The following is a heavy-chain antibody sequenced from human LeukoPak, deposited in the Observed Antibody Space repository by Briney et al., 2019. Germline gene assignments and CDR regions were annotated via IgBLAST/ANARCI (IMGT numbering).Heavy chain of an antibody. J-gene: IGHJ6*03. Sequence: GGSLRLSCAASGFTFSSYAVHWVRQAPGKGLEWVSAISDSGGSTKYEVSVKGRFTISRDNYKDTLYLQMNSLRAEDTAVYYCAKIGRRYDFWTGYYEEEVDYMDVWGKGTTVTVSS. CDR1: GFTFSSYA. D-gene: IGHD3-3*01. CDR3: AKIGRRYDFWTGYYEEEVDYMDV. CDR2: ISDSGGST. V-gene: IGHV3-23*02.